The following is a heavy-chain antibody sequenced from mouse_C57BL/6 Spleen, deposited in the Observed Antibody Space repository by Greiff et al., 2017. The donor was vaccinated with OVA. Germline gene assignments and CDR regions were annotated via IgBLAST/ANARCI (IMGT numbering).Heavy chain of an antibody. CDR1: GYTFTDYN. D-gene: IGHD1-1*01. Sequence: EVQRVESGPELVKPGASVKLPCKASGYTFTDYNMDWVKQSPGQSLEWIGDINPNNGGTIYNQKFKGKATLTVDTSSSTAYMELRSLTSEDTAVYDCARGGDYGSVFDYWGQGTTLTVSS. V-gene: IGHV1-18*01. CDR2: INPNNGGT. CDR3: ARGGDYGSVFDY. J-gene: IGHJ2*01.